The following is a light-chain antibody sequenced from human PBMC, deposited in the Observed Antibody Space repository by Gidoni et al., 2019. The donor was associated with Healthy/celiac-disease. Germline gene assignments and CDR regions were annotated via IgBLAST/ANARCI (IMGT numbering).Light chain of an antibody. CDR3: QQRSNWPLT. CDR2: EAS. CDR1: QSVSSY. J-gene: IGKJ3*01. Sequence: EIVLTQSPATLSLSPGERATLSCRASQSVSSYLAWYQQKPGQPPRLLIYEASNRATGIPARFSGSGSGTDFTLTISSLEPEDFAVYYCQQRSNWPLTFGPGTKVDIK. V-gene: IGKV3-11*01.